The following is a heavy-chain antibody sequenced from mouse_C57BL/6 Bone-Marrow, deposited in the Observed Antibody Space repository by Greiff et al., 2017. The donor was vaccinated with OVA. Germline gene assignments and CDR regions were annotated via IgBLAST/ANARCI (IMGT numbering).Heavy chain of an antibody. Sequence: EVKLVESGGGLVQPGGSLSLSCAASGFTFTDYYMSWVRQPPGKALEWLGFIRNKANGYTTEYSASVKGRFTISRDNSQSILYLQMNALRAEDSSTYYGARWGDYEAYWGQGTLVTVSA. V-gene: IGHV7-3*01. CDR2: IRNKANGYTT. CDR3: ARWGDYEAY. D-gene: IGHD2-4*01. J-gene: IGHJ3*01. CDR1: GFTFTDYY.